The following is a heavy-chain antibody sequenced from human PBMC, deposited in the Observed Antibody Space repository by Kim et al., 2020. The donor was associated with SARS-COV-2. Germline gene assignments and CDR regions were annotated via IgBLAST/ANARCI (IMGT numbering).Heavy chain of an antibody. Sequence: GGSLRLSCAASGSTFGNYGMHWVRQAPGKGLEWVGVILYDGENKNYADSVQDRFTISRDNSKTTLYLEMNSLRAEDTAVYYCARSGGMSTRHYGMDVWGQGTTVTVSS. CDR1: GSTFGNYG. CDR2: ILYDGENK. CDR3: ARSGGMSTRHYGMDV. J-gene: IGHJ6*02. V-gene: IGHV3-33*03. D-gene: IGHD3-10*01.